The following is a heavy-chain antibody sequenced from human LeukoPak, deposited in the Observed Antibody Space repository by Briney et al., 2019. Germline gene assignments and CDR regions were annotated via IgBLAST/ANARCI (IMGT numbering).Heavy chain of an antibody. CDR3: ARSRPTGVPGYDSSGYYFRSSPDAFDI. D-gene: IGHD3-22*01. J-gene: IGHJ3*02. V-gene: IGHV4-31*03. CDR1: GGSISSGGYY. Sequence: PSETLSLTCTVSGGSISSGGYYWSWIRQHPGKGLEWIGYIYYSGSTYYNPSLKSRVTISVDTSKNQFSLKLSSVTAADTAVYYCARSRPTGVPGYDSSGYYFRSSPDAFDIWGQGTMVTVSS. CDR2: IYYSGST.